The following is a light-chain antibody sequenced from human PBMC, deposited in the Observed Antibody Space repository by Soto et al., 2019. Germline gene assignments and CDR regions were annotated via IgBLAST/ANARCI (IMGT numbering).Light chain of an antibody. CDR3: QKYNSAPWT. J-gene: IGKJ1*01. Sequence: DIQMTQSPSSLSASVGDRVTITCRASQGISNYLAWYQQQPGKVPKLLIYVASTLQSGVPSRFSGSGSGTDFTLTISSLQPDDVATYYFQKYNSAPWTFGQGTKVEIK. CDR2: VAS. CDR1: QGISNY. V-gene: IGKV1-27*01.